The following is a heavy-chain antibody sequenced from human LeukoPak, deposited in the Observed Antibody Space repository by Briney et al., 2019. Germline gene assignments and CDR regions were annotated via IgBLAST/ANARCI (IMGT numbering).Heavy chain of an antibody. V-gene: IGHV5-51*01. CDR1: GYTFTNYW. Sequence: GESLKISCKGSGYTFTNYWIGWVRQLPGKGLECMGIIYPGDSDTRYSPSFQGQVTISADKSISTAYPQWSSRKASDTAMYYCARLAESGYDRFFDYWGQGTLVTVSS. J-gene: IGHJ4*02. D-gene: IGHD5-12*01. CDR3: ARLAESGYDRFFDY. CDR2: IYPGDSDT.